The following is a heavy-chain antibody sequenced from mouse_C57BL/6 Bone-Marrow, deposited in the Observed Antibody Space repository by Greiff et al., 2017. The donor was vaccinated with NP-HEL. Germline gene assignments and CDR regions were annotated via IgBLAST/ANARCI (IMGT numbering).Heavy chain of an antibody. V-gene: IGHV1-52*01. J-gene: IGHJ4*01. D-gene: IGHD2-4*01. Sequence: QVQLQQPGAELVRPGSSVKLSCKASGYTFTSYWMHWVKQRPIQGLEWIGNIDPSDSETHYNQKFKDKATLTVDKSSSTAYMQLRSLTSEDSAVYYCARGLRRRTFYYAMDYWGQGTSVTVSS. CDR1: GYTFTSYW. CDR3: ARGLRRRTFYYAMDY. CDR2: IDPSDSET.